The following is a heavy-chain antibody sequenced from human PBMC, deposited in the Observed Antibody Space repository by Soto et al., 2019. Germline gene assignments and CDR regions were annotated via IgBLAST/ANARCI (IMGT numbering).Heavy chain of an antibody. J-gene: IGHJ6*02. V-gene: IGHV3-74*01. CDR3: ATHTLIVDNYYYYYGMDV. Sequence: GGSLRLSCAASGFTFSSYWMHWVRQAPGKGLVWVSRINGDGSSTSYADSVKGRFTISRDNAKNTLYLQMNSLRAEDTAVYYCATHTLIVDNYYYYYGMDVWGQGTTVTVSS. CDR1: GFTFSSYW. D-gene: IGHD3-22*01. CDR2: INGDGSST.